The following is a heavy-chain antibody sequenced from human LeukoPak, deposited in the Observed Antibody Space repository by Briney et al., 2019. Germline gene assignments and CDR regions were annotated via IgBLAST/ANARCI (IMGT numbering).Heavy chain of an antibody. J-gene: IGHJ4*02. Sequence: GGSLRLSCAASGFTFDDYAMHWVRQAPGKGLEWVSGITWHSGSMDYADSVKGRFTISRDNSKNTLYLQMNSLRAEDTAVYYCAKTPGGYYFYFDYWGQGTLVTVSS. D-gene: IGHD3-22*01. V-gene: IGHV3-9*01. CDR3: AKTPGGYYFYFDY. CDR2: ITWHSGSM. CDR1: GFTFDDYA.